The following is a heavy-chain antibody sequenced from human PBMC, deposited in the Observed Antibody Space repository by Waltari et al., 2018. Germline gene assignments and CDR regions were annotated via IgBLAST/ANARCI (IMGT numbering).Heavy chain of an antibody. J-gene: IGHJ3*02. D-gene: IGHD3-3*01. CDR1: GFTLSGTW. Sequence: EVQLVESGGGLVQPGGSLRLSCAASGFTLSGTWLHWVRQVPGKGLVWVSRISGDGSTINYADSVKGRFTISRDTAKNTLYLQMNSLRAEDTAVYYCARSRDTIGASDIWGQGTMVTVSS. CDR3: ARSRDTIGASDI. CDR2: ISGDGSTI. V-gene: IGHV3-74*01.